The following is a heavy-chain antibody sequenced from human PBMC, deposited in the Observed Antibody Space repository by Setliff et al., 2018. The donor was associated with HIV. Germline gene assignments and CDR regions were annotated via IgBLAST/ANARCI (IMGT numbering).Heavy chain of an antibody. Sequence: PSETLSLTCTVSSGSISDSRYYWGWIRQAPGKGLEWIGSIYYSGSLYYSPSLKSRLTGSVDTSKNQFSLTLSAVTATDTAVYYCASQYCSAGSCFSDYWGQGTMVTSPQ. CDR1: SGSISDSRYY. D-gene: IGHD2-15*01. J-gene: IGHJ4*02. V-gene: IGHV4-39*01. CDR2: IYYSGSL. CDR3: ASQYCSAGSCFSDY.